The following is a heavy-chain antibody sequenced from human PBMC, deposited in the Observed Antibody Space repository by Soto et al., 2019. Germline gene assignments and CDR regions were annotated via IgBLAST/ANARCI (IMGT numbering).Heavy chain of an antibody. J-gene: IGHJ6*02. D-gene: IGHD3-3*01. CDR1: GGSISSGGYY. V-gene: IGHV4-31*03. CDR2: IYYSGST. CDR3: ASTGNYDFWSGYYAPHYYYGMDV. Sequence: QVQLQESGPGLVKPSQTLSLTCTVSGGSISSGGYYWSWIRQHPGKGLEWIGYIYYSGSTYYNPSLKSRVTISVDTSKNQFSLKLSSVTAADTAVYYCASTGNYDFWSGYYAPHYYYGMDVWGQGTTVTVSS.